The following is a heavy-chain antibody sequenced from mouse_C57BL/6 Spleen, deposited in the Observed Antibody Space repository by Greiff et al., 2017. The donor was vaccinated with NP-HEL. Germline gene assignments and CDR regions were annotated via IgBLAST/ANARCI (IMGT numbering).Heavy chain of an antibody. Sequence: QLQESDAELVKPGASVKISCKVSGYTFTDHTIHWMKQRPEQGLEWIGYIYPRDGSTKYNEKFKGKATLTADKSSSTAYMQLNSLTSEDSAVYFCATIYYDYEGGFDYWGQGTTLTVSS. CDR3: ATIYYDYEGGFDY. CDR1: GYTFTDHT. D-gene: IGHD2-4*01. V-gene: IGHV1-78*01. CDR2: IYPRDGST. J-gene: IGHJ2*01.